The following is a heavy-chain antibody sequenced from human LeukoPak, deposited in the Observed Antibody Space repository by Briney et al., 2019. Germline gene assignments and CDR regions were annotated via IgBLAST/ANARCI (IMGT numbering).Heavy chain of an antibody. Sequence: GGSLRLSCAASGFTGSSYWMSWVRQAPGKGLEWVANIKQDGSEKYYVDSVKGRFTTSRDNAKNSLYLQMNSLRAEDTAVYYCAELGITMIGGVWGKGTTVTISS. J-gene: IGHJ6*04. CDR1: GFTGSSYW. CDR2: IKQDGSEK. V-gene: IGHV3-7*01. D-gene: IGHD3-10*02. CDR3: AELGITMIGGV.